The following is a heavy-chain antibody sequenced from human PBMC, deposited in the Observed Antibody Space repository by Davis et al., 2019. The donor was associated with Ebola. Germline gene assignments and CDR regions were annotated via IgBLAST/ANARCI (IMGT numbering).Heavy chain of an antibody. V-gene: IGHV4-34*01. CDR1: GGSFSGYY. CDR2: INHSGST. CDR3: ARGIVVVPAASWFDP. Sequence: PSETLSLTCAVYGGSFSGYYWSWIRQPPGKGLEWIGEINHSGSTNYNPSLKSRVTISVDTSKNQFSLKLSSVTAADTAVYYCARGIVVVPAASWFDPWGQGTLVTVSS. J-gene: IGHJ5*02. D-gene: IGHD2-2*01.